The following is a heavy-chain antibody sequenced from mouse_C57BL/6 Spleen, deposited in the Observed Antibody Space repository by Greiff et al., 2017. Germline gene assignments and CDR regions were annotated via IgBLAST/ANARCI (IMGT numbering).Heavy chain of an antibody. CDR2: ISYDGSN. J-gene: IGHJ3*01. CDR1: GYSITSGYY. D-gene: IGHD2-5*01. Sequence: EVKLMESGPGLVKPSQSLSLTCSVTGYSITSGYYWNWIRQFPGNKLEWMGYISYDGSNNYNPSLKNRISITRDTSKNQFFLKLNSVTTEDTATYYCAREDGYSTHFAYWGQGTLVTVSA. CDR3: AREDGYSTHFAY. V-gene: IGHV3-6*01.